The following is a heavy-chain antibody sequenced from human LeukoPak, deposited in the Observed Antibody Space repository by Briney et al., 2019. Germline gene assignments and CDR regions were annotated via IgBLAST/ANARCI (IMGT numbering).Heavy chain of an antibody. D-gene: IGHD4-23*01. Sequence: GGSLRLSCAASGFTFSSYAMPWVRQAPGKGLEWVAVISYDGSNKYYADSVKGRFTISRDNSKNTLYLQMNSLRAEDTAVYYCARKRGGGNSEAYFYYWGQGTLVTVSS. V-gene: IGHV3-30*01. CDR3: ARKRGGGNSEAYFYY. J-gene: IGHJ4*02. CDR2: ISYDGSNK. CDR1: GFTFSSYA.